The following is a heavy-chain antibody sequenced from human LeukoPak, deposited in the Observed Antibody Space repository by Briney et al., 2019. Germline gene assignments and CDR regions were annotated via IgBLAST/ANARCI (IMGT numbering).Heavy chain of an antibody. D-gene: IGHD3-10*01. J-gene: IGHJ4*02. V-gene: IGHV4-39*07. CDR1: GGSISSSSYY. CDR3: ARGVMVRGVNCYYFDY. CDR2: IYYSGST. Sequence: PSETLSLTCTVSGGSISSSSYYWGWIRQPPGKGLEWIGSIYYSGSTYYNPSLKSRVTISVDTSKNQFSLKLSSVTAADTAVYYCARGVMVRGVNCYYFDYWGQGTLVTVSS.